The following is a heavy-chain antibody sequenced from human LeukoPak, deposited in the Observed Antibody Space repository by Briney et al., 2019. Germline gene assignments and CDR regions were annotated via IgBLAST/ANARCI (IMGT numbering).Heavy chain of an antibody. J-gene: IGHJ4*02. D-gene: IGHD2-21*02. CDR3: ARDKYCGGDCYSGGIDY. CDR2: ISSSSSYI. Sequence: PGGSLRLSCAASGFTFSSYSMNWVRQAPGKGLEWVSSISSSSSYIYYADSVKGRFTISRDNAKNSLYLQMNSLRAEDTAVYYCARDKYCGGDCYSGGIDYWGQGTLVTVSS. V-gene: IGHV3-21*01. CDR1: GFTFSSYS.